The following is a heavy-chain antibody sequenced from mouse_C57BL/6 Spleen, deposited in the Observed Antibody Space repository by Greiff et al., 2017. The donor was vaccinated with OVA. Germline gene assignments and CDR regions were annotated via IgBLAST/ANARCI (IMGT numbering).Heavy chain of an antibody. CDR1: GFTFSDYG. V-gene: IGHV5-17*01. Sequence: VQLKESGGGLVKPGGSLKLSCAASGFTFSDYGMHWVRQAPEKGLEWVAYISSGSSTIYYEDTVKGRFTISRDNAKNTLFLQMTSLRSEDTAMYYCARNYDDYFDYWGQGTTLTVSS. J-gene: IGHJ2*01. D-gene: IGHD2-4*01. CDR3: ARNYDDYFDY. CDR2: ISSGSSTI.